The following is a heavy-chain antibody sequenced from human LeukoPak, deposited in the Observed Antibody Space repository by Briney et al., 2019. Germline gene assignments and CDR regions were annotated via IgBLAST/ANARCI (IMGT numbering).Heavy chain of an antibody. CDR2: INHSGST. Sequence: PSETLSLTCAVYGGSFSGYYWSWIRQPPGKGLEWIGEINHSGSTNYNPSLKSRVTISVDTSKNQFSLKLSSVTAADTAVYYCVSRVHYYGSGSYYNWGQGTLATVSS. V-gene: IGHV4-34*01. D-gene: IGHD3-10*01. J-gene: IGHJ4*02. CDR1: GGSFSGYY. CDR3: VSRVHYYGSGSYYN.